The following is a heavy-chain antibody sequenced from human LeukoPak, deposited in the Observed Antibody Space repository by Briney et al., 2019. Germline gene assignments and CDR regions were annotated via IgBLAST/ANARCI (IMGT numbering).Heavy chain of an antibody. CDR3: AKDHYYDSSGYEGSRVY. Sequence: PGGSLRLSCAASGFTFSSSAMSWVRQAPGKGLEWVSAISGSGGSTYYADSVKGRFTISRDNSKNTLYLQMNSLRAEDTAVYYCAKDHYYDSSGYEGSRVYWGQGTLVTVSS. J-gene: IGHJ4*02. D-gene: IGHD3-22*01. V-gene: IGHV3-23*01. CDR1: GFTFSSSA. CDR2: ISGSGGST.